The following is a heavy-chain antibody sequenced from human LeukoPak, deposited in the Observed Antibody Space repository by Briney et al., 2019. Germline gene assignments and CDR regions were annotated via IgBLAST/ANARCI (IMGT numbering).Heavy chain of an antibody. CDR3: AKDQFLDYCSSTSCYPNPFDC. J-gene: IGHJ4*02. CDR2: ISGSGGST. V-gene: IGHV3-23*01. Sequence: GGSLRLSCAASGFTFSSYAMSWVRQAPGKGLEWVSAISGSGGSTYYADSVKGRFTISRDNSKNTLYLQMNSLRAEDTAVYYCAKDQFLDYCSSTSCYPNPFDCWGQGTLVTVSS. D-gene: IGHD2-2*01. CDR1: GFTFSSYA.